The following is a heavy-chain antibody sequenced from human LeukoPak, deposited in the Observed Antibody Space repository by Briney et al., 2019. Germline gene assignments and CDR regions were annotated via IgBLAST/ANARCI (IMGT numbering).Heavy chain of an antibody. D-gene: IGHD3-16*01. CDR3: ARHLTMITVPRDAFDI. CDR1: GYMFTSYW. V-gene: IGHV5-51*01. Sequence: GESLKISCQGSGYMFTSYWISWLRQMPGKGLEWMGVIYPGDSDTRYSPSFQGQVTISADKSLSTAYLQWSGLKASDTAMYYCARHLTMITVPRDAFDIWGQGTMVTVSS. CDR2: IYPGDSDT. J-gene: IGHJ3*02.